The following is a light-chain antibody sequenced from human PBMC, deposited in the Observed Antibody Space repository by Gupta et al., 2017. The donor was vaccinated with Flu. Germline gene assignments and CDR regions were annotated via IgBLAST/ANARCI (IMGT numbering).Light chain of an antibody. Sequence: SYDLTQPPSVSVSPGQTASITCSGDKLGSKYVCWYQHTAGQSPVLVIYADDKRPSGVPERFSGSNSGNTATLTISGTRAMDEADYYCQTWDSATVVFGGGTKLTVL. CDR2: ADD. V-gene: IGLV3-1*01. CDR1: KLGSKY. J-gene: IGLJ2*01. CDR3: QTWDSATVV.